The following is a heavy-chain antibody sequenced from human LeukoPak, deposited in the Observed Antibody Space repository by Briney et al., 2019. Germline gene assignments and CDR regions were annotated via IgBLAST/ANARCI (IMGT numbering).Heavy chain of an antibody. CDR1: GYTFTGYY. Sequence: ASVKVSCKASGYTFTGYYMHWVRQAPGQGLEWMGWINPNSGGTNYAQKFQGRVTMTRDTSISTAYMELSRLRSDDTAVYYCARGNGGWHGLDWFDPWGQETLVTVSS. V-gene: IGHV1-2*02. J-gene: IGHJ5*02. D-gene: IGHD6-19*01. CDR2: INPNSGGT. CDR3: ARGNGGWHGLDWFDP.